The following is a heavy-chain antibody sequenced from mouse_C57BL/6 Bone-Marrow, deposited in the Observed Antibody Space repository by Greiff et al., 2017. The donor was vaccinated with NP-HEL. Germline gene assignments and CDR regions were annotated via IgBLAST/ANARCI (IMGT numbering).Heavy chain of an antibody. CDR3: ARSGAYFSNFVDF. CDR2: IDPADTWT. Sequence: VKLQQPGAELVRPGTSVTLSCKASGYTFTSYWMHWVKQRPGQGLEWIGMIDPADTWTCYSQDFKGKATVTVDRSSSTAYMQLSSLTSDDSAVYYCARSGAYFSNFVDFWGQGSTLTVSS. CDR1: GYTFTSYW. V-gene: IGHV1-59*01. J-gene: IGHJ2*01. D-gene: IGHD2-5*01.